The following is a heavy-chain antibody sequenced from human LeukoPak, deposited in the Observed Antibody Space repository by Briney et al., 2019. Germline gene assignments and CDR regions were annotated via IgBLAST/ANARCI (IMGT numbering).Heavy chain of an antibody. J-gene: IGHJ5*02. D-gene: IGHD3-22*01. CDR3: AKVRDSSGYYSWFDP. Sequence: GGSLRLSCAASDFTFSQFGMSWVRQAPGKRLEWVSAISGSGGSTYYANSLRGRFTISRDNSKNTLYLEINNLRAEDTAIYYCAKVRDSSGYYSWFDPWGQGTLVTVSS. V-gene: IGHV3-23*01. CDR2: ISGSGGST. CDR1: DFTFSQFG.